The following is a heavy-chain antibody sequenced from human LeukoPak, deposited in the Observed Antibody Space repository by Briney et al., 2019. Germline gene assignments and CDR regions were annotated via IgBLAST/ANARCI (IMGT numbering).Heavy chain of an antibody. CDR2: IYTSGST. V-gene: IGHV4-4*07. CDR1: GGSISSYY. CDR3: ARSTCSSTSCYVSY. Sequence: PSETLSLTCTVSGGSISSYYWSWIRQPAGKGLEWIGRIYTSGSTNYNPSLKSRVTMSVDTSKNQFSLKLSSVTAADTAVYYCARSTCSSTSCYVSYWGQGTLVTVSS. D-gene: IGHD2-2*01. J-gene: IGHJ4*02.